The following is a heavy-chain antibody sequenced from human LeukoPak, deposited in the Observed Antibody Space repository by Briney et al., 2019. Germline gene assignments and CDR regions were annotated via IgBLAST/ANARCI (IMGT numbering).Heavy chain of an antibody. Sequence: SEALSLTCTVSGGSISSYYWSWIRQPPGKGLEWIGYIYYSGSTNYSPSLKSRVTISVDTAKNQLSLTLSSVTAADTAVYYCARSGSYYVPTFDYWGQGTLVTVSS. CDR2: IYYSGST. CDR1: GGSISSYY. J-gene: IGHJ4*02. D-gene: IGHD1-26*01. CDR3: ARSGSYYVPTFDY. V-gene: IGHV4-59*01.